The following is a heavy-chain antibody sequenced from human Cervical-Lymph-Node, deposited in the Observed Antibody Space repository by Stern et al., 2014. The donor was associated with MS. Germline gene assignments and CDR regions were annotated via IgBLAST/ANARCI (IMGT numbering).Heavy chain of an antibody. CDR2: IYHSGST. Sequence: QLQLQESGSGLVKPSQTLSLTCAVSGGSISSGGYSWSWIRQPPGKGLEWIGYIYHSGSTYYNPPLKSRVTISVDRSKNQFSLKLSSVTAADTAVYYCARSSTVTPNAFDIWGQGTMVTVSS. V-gene: IGHV4-30-2*01. CDR1: GGSISSGGYS. J-gene: IGHJ3*02. CDR3: ARSSTVTPNAFDI. D-gene: IGHD4-17*01.